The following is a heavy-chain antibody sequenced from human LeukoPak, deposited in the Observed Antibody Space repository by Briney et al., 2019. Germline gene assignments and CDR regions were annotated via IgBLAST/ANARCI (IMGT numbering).Heavy chain of an antibody. J-gene: IGHJ4*02. CDR3: AKERGVAVAVIDY. CDR1: EFTFSSYA. D-gene: IGHD6-19*01. Sequence: GGSLRLSCAASEFTFSSYAMSWVRQAPGKGLEWVSAISGSGRSTFYADSVKGRFTISRDNSKNTLYLQMNSLGAEDTAVYYCAKERGVAVAVIDYWGQGTLVTVSS. V-gene: IGHV3-23*01. CDR2: ISGSGRST.